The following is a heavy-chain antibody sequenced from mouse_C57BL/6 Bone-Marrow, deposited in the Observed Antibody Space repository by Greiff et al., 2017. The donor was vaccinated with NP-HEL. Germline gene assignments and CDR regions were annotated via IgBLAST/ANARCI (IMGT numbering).Heavy chain of an antibody. CDR1: GFTFSDYY. J-gene: IGHJ3*01. CDR2: ISNGGGST. V-gene: IGHV5-12*01. CDR3: ARRESNYAFAY. Sequence: EVQRVESGGGLVQPGGSLKLSCAASGFTFSDYYMYWVRQTPEKRLEWVAYISNGGGSTYYPDTVKGRFTISRDNAKNTLYLQMSRLKSEDTAMYYCARRESNYAFAYWGQGTLVTVSA. D-gene: IGHD2-5*01.